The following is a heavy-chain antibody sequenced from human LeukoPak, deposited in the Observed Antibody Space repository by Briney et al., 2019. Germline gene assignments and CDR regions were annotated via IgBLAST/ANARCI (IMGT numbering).Heavy chain of an antibody. D-gene: IGHD2-2*01. J-gene: IGHJ6*03. V-gene: IGHV4-39*07. CDR1: GCSISSTTYQ. CDR2: ISYSGST. Sequence: SETLSLTGTVSGCSISSTTYQWGWIRQPPGKGLEWIGSISYSGSTYYNPSLKSRVTITVDTSKNQFSLKLSSVTAADTAVYYCARTVVPASALYYYYYYMDVWGKGTTVTVSS. CDR3: ARTVVPASALYYYYYYMDV.